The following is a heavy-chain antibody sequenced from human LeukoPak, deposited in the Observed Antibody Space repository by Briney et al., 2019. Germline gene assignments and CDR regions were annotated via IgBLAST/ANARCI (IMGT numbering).Heavy chain of an antibody. CDR1: GDSVSSNSAF. Sequence: RSQTLSLTCAISGDSVSSNSAFWNWIRQSPSRGLEWLGRTYYRSKWYNDYAVSVKSRITINPDTSKNQFSLQLDSVTPEDTAVYYCARAFLASSGYYGDYWGQGTLVTVSS. J-gene: IGHJ4*02. CDR3: ARAFLASSGYYGDY. V-gene: IGHV6-1*01. CDR2: TYYRSKWYN. D-gene: IGHD3-22*01.